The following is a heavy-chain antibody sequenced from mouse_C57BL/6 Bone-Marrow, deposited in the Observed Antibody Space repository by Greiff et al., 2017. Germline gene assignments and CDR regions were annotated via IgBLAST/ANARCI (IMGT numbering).Heavy chain of an antibody. J-gene: IGHJ3*01. V-gene: IGHV5-6*01. Sequence: EVQAVEFGGDLVKPGGFLKLSCAASGFTFSSYGMSWVRQTPDKRLEWVATISSGGSYTYYPDSVKGRFTISRDNAKNTLYLQMSSLKSEDTAMYCCARHYYYGSPWFAYWGQGTLVTVSA. CDR1: GFTFSSYG. D-gene: IGHD1-1*01. CDR2: ISSGGSYT. CDR3: ARHYYYGSPWFAY.